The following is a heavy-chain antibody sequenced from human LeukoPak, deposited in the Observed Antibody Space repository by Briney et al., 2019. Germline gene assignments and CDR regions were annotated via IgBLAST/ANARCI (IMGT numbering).Heavy chain of an antibody. Sequence: GASVKVSCKASGYTFTSYGISWVRQAPGQGLEWMGWMNPNSGNTGYAQKFQGRVTMTRNTSISTAYMELNSLRSEDTAMYYCARRRSGSYERWDYWGQGTLVTVSS. CDR1: GYTFTSYG. CDR3: ARRRSGSYERWDY. D-gene: IGHD3-10*01. V-gene: IGHV1-8*01. J-gene: IGHJ4*02. CDR2: MNPNSGNT.